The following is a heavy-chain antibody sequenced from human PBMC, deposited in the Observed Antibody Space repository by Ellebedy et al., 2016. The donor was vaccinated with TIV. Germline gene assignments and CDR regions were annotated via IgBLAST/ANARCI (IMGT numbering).Heavy chain of an antibody. D-gene: IGHD5-24*01. Sequence: GESLKISCATSGITFKNAWMSWVRQAPGKGLEWVGRIRSSSEGGTTEDAAPVKGRFIIARDDSKATLYLQMNSLKTEDTGIYYCTKADRVEGDGRGYWGQGTLVTVSS. CDR3: TKADRVEGDGRGY. V-gene: IGHV3-15*01. CDR1: GITFKNAW. CDR2: IRSSSEGGTT. J-gene: IGHJ4*02.